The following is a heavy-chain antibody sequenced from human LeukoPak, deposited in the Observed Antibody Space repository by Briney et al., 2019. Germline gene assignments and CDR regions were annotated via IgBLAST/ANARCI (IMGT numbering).Heavy chain of an antibody. Sequence: SETLSLTCAVSGGSITSSSYYWGWIRQPPGKWLEWIGCIFYSVSTYYNPSLKSRVTISADTSKNQFSLKLSSVTAADTAAYYCAPYCSGGSCNGFVQHCGEGHMATVSS. D-gene: IGHD2-15*01. CDR3: APYCSGGSCNGFVQH. CDR1: GGSITSSSYY. V-gene: IGHV4-39*01. J-gene: IGHJ1*01. CDR2: IFYSVST.